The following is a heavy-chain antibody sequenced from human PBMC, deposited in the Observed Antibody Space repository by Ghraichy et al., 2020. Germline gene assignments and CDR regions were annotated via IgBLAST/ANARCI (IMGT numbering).Heavy chain of an antibody. CDR2: INHSGSS. J-gene: IGHJ5*02. V-gene: IGHV4-34*01. Sequence: SKTLSLTCAVYGGSFSGYYWSWIRQPPGKGLEWIGEINHSGSSNYNPSLKSRVNISVDTSKNQLSLKLSTVTAADTAVYFCARAKVDYDFWSGYTHSWFDPWGQGNLVTVSS. D-gene: IGHD3-3*01. CDR1: GGSFSGYY. CDR3: ARAKVDYDFWSGYTHSWFDP.